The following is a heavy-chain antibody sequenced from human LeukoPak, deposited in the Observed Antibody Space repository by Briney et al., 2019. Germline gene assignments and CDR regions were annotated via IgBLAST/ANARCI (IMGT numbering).Heavy chain of an antibody. D-gene: IGHD6-19*01. CDR3: ARGYSSGWQYFDY. J-gene: IGHJ4*02. CDR2: IIPILGIA. Sequence: SVKVSCKASGGTFSSYAISWVRQAPGQGLEWMGRIIPILGIANYAQRFQGRVTITADKSTSTAYMELSSLRSEDTAVYYCARGYSSGWQYFDYWGQGTLVTVSS. V-gene: IGHV1-69*04. CDR1: GGTFSSYA.